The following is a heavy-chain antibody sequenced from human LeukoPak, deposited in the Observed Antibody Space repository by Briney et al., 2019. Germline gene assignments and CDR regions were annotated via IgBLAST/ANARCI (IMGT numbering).Heavy chain of an antibody. CDR3: ARELPSYGLDY. Sequence: ASVKVSCKASGGTFSSYAISWVRQAPGQGLEWMGGIIPIFGTANYAQKFQGRVTITADESTSTAYMELSGLRSEDTAVYCCARELPSYGLDYWGQGTLVTVSS. CDR2: IIPIFGTA. CDR1: GGTFSSYA. V-gene: IGHV1-69*13. J-gene: IGHJ4*02. D-gene: IGHD5-18*01.